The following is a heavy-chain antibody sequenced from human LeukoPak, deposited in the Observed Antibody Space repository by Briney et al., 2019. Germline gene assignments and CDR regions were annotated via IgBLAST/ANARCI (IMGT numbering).Heavy chain of an antibody. CDR2: VVPRLGTA. CDR1: GGTFRAYP. D-gene: IGHD3-10*01. CDR3: AGGYGSGVMSPYGLDD. J-gene: IGHJ6*04. V-gene: IGHV1-69*06. Sequence: GAPVKVSCKASGGTFRAYPISWVGQAPGQRPGWMGGVVPRLGTADYAQQSQGRVTITADMSTTTAYMELSSLRSDDTAIYYCAGGYGSGVMSPYGLDDWGTGTTVIVSS.